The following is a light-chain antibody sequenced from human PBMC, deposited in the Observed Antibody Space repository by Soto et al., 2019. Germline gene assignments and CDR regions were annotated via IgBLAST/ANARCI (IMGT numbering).Light chain of an antibody. J-gene: IGLJ1*01. V-gene: IGLV2-8*01. CDR2: EVV. CDR3: KSYAGSNTDV. CDR1: KNDIGVYDF. Sequence: QSALTQPPSASGSPGQSVTISCTGTKNDIGVYDFVSWYQHHPGKAPRLIIYEVVQRPSGVPDRFSGSKSGNTASLTVSGLQAADXADYFCKSYAGSNTDVFGSGTKLTVL.